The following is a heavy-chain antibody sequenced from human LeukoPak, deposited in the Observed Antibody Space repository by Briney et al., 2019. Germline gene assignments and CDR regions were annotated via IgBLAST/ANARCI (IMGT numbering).Heavy chain of an antibody. CDR2: IYYSGST. CDR3: AKGPYGSGSYYQETDNWFDP. J-gene: IGHJ5*02. Sequence: NPSETLSLTCTVSGGSISSYYWSWIRQHPGKGLEWIGYIYYSGSTYYNPSLKSRVTISVDTSKNQFSLKLSSVTAADTAVYYCAKGPYGSGSYYQETDNWFDPWGQGTLVTVSS. D-gene: IGHD3-10*01. V-gene: IGHV4-59*06. CDR1: GGSISSYY.